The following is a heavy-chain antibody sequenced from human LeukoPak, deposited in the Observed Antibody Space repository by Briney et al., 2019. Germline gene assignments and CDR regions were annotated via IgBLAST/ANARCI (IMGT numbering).Heavy chain of an antibody. CDR1: GFTFSSYA. V-gene: IGHV3-23*01. CDR3: ARGRGSTSGQGGYFDY. D-gene: IGHD2-2*01. Sequence: GGSLRLSCAASGFTFSSYAMSWVRQAPGKGLEWVSAISGSGGSTYYADSVKGRFTISRDNSKNTLYLQMNSLRAEDTAVYYCARGRGSTSGQGGYFDYWGQGTLVTVSS. J-gene: IGHJ4*02. CDR2: ISGSGGST.